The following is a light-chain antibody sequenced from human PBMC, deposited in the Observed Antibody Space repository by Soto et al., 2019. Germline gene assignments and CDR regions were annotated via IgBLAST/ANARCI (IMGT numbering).Light chain of an antibody. J-gene: IGKJ1*01. CDR1: QSVRSTY. Sequence: EIVMTQSPVTLSVPPGERATLSCRASQSVRSTYLAWYQQKPGQAPRLLIYGASNRATGIPDRFSGSGSGTDFTLTISRLEPEDFAVYYCQQYGSSGTFGQGTKVDI. V-gene: IGKV3-20*01. CDR2: GAS. CDR3: QQYGSSGT.